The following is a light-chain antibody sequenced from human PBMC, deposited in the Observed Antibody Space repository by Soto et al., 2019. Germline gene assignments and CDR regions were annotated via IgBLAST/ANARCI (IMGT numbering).Light chain of an antibody. CDR1: QSVRSSY. V-gene: IGKV3-20*01. Sequence: EIVLTQSPGTLSLFPGERATLSCRASQSVRSSYLAWYQQKPGQAPRLLIYGASSRATGIPDRFSGSGSGTDFTLTISRLEPEDFAVYYCQQYGSSPHTFGQGTKLEIK. J-gene: IGKJ2*01. CDR2: GAS. CDR3: QQYGSSPHT.